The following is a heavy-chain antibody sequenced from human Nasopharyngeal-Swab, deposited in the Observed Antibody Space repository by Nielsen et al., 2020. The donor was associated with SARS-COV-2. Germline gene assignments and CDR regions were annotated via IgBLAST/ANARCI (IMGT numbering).Heavy chain of an antibody. V-gene: IGHV1-8*01. J-gene: IGHJ6*02. Sequence: WVRQAPGQGLEWMGWMNPNSGNTGYAQKFQGRVTMTRNTPISTAYMELSSLRSEDTAVYYCARSDSSGYYLYYYGMDVWGQGTTVTVSS. CDR2: MNPNSGNT. CDR3: ARSDSSGYYLYYYGMDV. D-gene: IGHD3-22*01.